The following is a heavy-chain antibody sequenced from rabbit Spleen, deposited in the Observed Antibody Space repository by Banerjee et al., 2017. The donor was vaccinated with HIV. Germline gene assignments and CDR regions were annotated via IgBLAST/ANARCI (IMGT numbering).Heavy chain of an antibody. J-gene: IGHJ4*01. V-gene: IGHV1S40*01. CDR3: ARGSATMTMVITGYYLNL. CDR2: IYPDSSGST. CDR1: GFSFSSSYY. Sequence: QSLEESGGDLVKPGASLTLTCTASGFSFSSSYYMCWVRQVPGKGLECIACIYPDSSGSTYYASWAKGRFTISKTSSTTVTLQMTSLTAADTATYFCARGSATMTMVITGYYLNLWGQGTLVTVS. D-gene: IGHD2-1*01.